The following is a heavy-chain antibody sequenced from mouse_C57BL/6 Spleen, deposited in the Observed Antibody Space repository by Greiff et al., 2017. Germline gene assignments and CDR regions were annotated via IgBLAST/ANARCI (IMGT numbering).Heavy chain of an antibody. CDR3: ARAHSSGSGARCFAV. J-gene: IGHJ1*03. CDR1: GYTFTSYW. D-gene: IGHD1-1*01. V-gene: IGHV1-69*01. Sequence: QVHVKQPGAELVMPGASVKLSCKASGYTFTSYWMHWVKQRPGQGLEWIGEIDPSDSYTNYNQKFKGKSTLTVDKSSSTAYMQLSSLTSENSAVYYCARAHSSGSGARCFAVWGTETPVTVSS. CDR2: IDPSDSYT.